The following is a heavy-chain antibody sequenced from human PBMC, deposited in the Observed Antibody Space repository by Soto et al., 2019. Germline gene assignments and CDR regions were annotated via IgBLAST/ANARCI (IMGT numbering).Heavy chain of an antibody. Sequence: QPGGSLRLSCAASGFDFRSYGIHWVRQAPGRGLEWVAAASYDGSETYYADSAKGRFTVSKEISKNTVFLQMNALRHEDTAVYFCVRDSGWPILNFDSWGQGTLVTVSS. CDR2: ASYDGSET. J-gene: IGHJ4*02. D-gene: IGHD3-10*01. V-gene: IGHV3-30*03. CDR1: GFDFRSYG. CDR3: VRDSGWPILNFDS.